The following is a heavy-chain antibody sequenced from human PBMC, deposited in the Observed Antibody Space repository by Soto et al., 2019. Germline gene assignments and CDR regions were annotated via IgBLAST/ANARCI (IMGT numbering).Heavy chain of an antibody. CDR1: GFTFSNYG. D-gene: IGHD3-10*01. V-gene: IGHV3-30*03. Sequence: GGSLRLSCAASGFTFSNYGMHWVRQAPGKGLEWVAVISDDGVSKYYADSAQGRFTISRDNSESAVFLQMNSLRPDDTALYFCARAYYFGSGTSYTLYYWGQGTQVTVSS. J-gene: IGHJ4*02. CDR2: ISDDGVSK. CDR3: ARAYYFGSGTSYTLYY.